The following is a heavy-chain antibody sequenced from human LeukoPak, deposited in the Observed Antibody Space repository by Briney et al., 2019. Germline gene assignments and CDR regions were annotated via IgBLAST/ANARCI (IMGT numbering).Heavy chain of an antibody. CDR2: IYYSGST. CDR1: GGSISSYY. Sequence: PSETLSLTSTVSGGSISSYYWSWIRQPPGKGLEWIGYIYYSGSTNYNPSLKSRVTISVDTSKNQFSLKLSSVTAADTAVYYCARHEGGAAVSDFDYWGQGTLVTVSS. V-gene: IGHV4-59*08. D-gene: IGHD6-19*01. J-gene: IGHJ4*02. CDR3: ARHEGGAAVSDFDY.